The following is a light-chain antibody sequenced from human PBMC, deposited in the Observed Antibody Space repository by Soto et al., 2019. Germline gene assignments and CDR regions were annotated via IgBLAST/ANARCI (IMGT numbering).Light chain of an antibody. CDR1: QSVSSSY. CDR2: SAS. J-gene: IGKJ2*01. CDR3: QQYGTSLYT. V-gene: IGKV3-20*01. Sequence: EIVLTQSPVTLSLSPGERATLSCRASQSVSSSYLAWYQQKPGQAPRLLMYSASSRATGIPDRFSGSASGTDFTLTISSLEPDDFAVYYCQQYGTSLYTFGQGTKLQIK.